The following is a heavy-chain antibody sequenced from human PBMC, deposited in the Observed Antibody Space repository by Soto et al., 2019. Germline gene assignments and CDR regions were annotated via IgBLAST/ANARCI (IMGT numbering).Heavy chain of an antibody. D-gene: IGHD6-13*01. CDR3: ARDNRIAAAGSFDY. CDR1: GFTFSSYS. Sequence: EVQLVESGGGLVKPGGSLRLSCAASGFTFSSYSMNWVRQAPGKGLEWVSSISSSSSYIYYADSVKGRFTISRDNAKNSLYLQMNSLRAEDTAVYYCARDNRIAAAGSFDYWGQGTLVTVSS. J-gene: IGHJ4*02. CDR2: ISSSSSYI. V-gene: IGHV3-21*01.